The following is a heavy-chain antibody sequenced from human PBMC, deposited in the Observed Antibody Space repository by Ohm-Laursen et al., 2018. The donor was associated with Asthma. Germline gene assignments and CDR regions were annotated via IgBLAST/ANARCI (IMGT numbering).Heavy chain of an antibody. J-gene: IGHJ3*02. CDR3: AHTVCSTSCYTAFDI. V-gene: IGHV2-5*02. CDR1: GFSLSTSGVG. D-gene: IGHD2-2*02. Sequence: TQTLTLTRTFSGFSLSTSGVGVGWIRQPPGKALEWLALIYWDDDKRYSPSLRSRLSITKDTSKSQVVLTMTNMDPVDAATYYCAHTVCSTSCYTAFDIWGQGTMVTVSS. CDR2: IYWDDDK.